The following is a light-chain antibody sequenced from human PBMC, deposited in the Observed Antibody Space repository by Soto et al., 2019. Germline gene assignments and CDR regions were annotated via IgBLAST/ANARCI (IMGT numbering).Light chain of an antibody. CDR1: RGIMND. Sequence: AIQMTQSPSSLSASVGDRVTITCRASRGIMNDLAWYQQKPGKAPKVLIYAASSLQSGVPLRFSGSGSGTELTLTISSLQPEDFATYYCLQDYNYPLAFGQGTKVEIK. J-gene: IGKJ1*01. CDR3: LQDYNYPLA. CDR2: AAS. V-gene: IGKV1-6*01.